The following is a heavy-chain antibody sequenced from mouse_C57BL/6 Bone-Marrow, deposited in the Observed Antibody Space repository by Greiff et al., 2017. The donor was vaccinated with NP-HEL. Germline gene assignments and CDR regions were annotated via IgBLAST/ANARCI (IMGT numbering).Heavy chain of an antibody. D-gene: IGHD2-12*01. Sequence: QVQLQQSGAELVRPGSSVKLSCKASGYTFTSYWMHWVKQRPIQGLEWIGNIDPSDSETHYNQKFKDKATLTVDKSSSTAYMQLSSLTSEDSAVYYCARWSYLYYFDYWGQGTTLTVSS. CDR2: IDPSDSET. J-gene: IGHJ2*01. CDR1: GYTFTSYW. CDR3: ARWSYLYYFDY. V-gene: IGHV1-52*01.